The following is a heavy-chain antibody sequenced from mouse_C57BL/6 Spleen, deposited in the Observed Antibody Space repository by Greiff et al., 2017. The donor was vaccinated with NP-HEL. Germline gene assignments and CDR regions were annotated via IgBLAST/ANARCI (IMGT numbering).Heavy chain of an antibody. V-gene: IGHV1-26*01. CDR2: INPNNGGT. J-gene: IGHJ2*01. CDR3: AREWEGRDY. CDR1: GYTFTDYY. D-gene: IGHD1-3*01. Sequence: EVQLQQSGPELVKPGASVKISCKASGYTFTDYYMNWVKQSHGKSLEWIGDINPNNGGTSYNQKFKGKATLTVDKSSSTAYMELRSLTSEDSAVYYCAREWEGRDYWGQGTTLTVSS.